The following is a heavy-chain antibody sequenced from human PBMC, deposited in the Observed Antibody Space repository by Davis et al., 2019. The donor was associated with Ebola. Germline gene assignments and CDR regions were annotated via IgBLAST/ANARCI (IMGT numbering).Heavy chain of an antibody. CDR3: ARDLGYDSDY. V-gene: IGHV3-48*02. J-gene: IGHJ4*02. Sequence: GESLKISCAASGFTFSNFAMNWVRQAPGKGLEWVSYISSSSSTIYYADSVKGRFTISRDNAKNSLYLQMNSLRDEDTAVYYCARDLGYDSDYWGQGTLVTVSS. CDR1: GFTFSNFA. CDR2: ISSSSSTI. D-gene: IGHD5-12*01.